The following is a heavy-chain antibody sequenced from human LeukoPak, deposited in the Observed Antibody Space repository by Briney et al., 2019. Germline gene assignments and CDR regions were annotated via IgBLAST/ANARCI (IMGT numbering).Heavy chain of an antibody. J-gene: IGHJ1*01. CDR2: INSDGSST. V-gene: IGHV3-74*01. CDR1: GFTFSSYA. CDR3: ARGRGGDFQR. Sequence: GGSLRLSCTASGFTFSSYAMNWVRQAPGKGLVWVSRINSDGSSTNYADSVKGRFTISRDNAKNTLYLQMNSLRAEDTAVYYCARGRGGDFQRWGQGTQVTVSS.